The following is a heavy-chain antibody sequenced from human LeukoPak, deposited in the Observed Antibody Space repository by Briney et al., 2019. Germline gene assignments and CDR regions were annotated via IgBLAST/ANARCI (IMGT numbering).Heavy chain of an antibody. V-gene: IGHV1-2*02. CDR3: ARYVRIAVAVSFWFDP. J-gene: IGHJ5*02. CDR1: GYTFTGYY. D-gene: IGHD6-19*01. Sequence: GASVKVSCKASGYTFTGYYMHWVRQAPGQGLEWMGWINPNSGGTNYAQKFQGRVTMTRDTSISTAYMELSRLRSDDTAVYYCARYVRIAVAVSFWFDPWGQGTLVTVSS. CDR2: INPNSGGT.